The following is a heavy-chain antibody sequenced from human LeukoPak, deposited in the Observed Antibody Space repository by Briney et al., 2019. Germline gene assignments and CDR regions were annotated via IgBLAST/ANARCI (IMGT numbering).Heavy chain of an antibody. CDR1: GGTFSSYA. J-gene: IGHJ6*02. V-gene: IGHV1-69*13. CDR3: ASKPTPIAAAGKVSYYYGMDV. D-gene: IGHD6-13*01. CDR2: IIPIFGTA. Sequence: SVKVSCKASGGTFSSYAISWVRQAPGQGLEWMGGIIPIFGTAIYAQKFQGRVTITADESTSTAYMELSSLRSEDTAVYYCASKPTPIAAAGKVSYYYGMDVWGQGTTVTVSS.